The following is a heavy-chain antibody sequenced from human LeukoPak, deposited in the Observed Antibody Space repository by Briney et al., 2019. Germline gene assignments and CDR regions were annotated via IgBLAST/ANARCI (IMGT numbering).Heavy chain of an antibody. CDR1: GFTFGNSW. CDR2: INADGSTA. D-gene: IGHD1-14*01. Sequence: GGSLRLSCAASGFTFGNSWVHWVRQAPGKGLVWVSLINADGSTATYADSVKGRFTISRDNARNTLSLQMNSLTIEDMAVYYCVVVVEPPDSDGFDVWGQGTMITVSS. CDR3: VVVVEPPDSDGFDV. V-gene: IGHV3-74*01. J-gene: IGHJ3*01.